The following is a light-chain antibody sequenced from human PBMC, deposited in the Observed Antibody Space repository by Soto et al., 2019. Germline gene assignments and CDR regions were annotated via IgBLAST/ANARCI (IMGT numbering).Light chain of an antibody. CDR1: QSISSW. CDR3: QQYNSYSGT. J-gene: IGKJ1*01. V-gene: IGKV1-5*01. CDR2: DAA. Sequence: IQMTQSPSTLSASVGERVTITCRASQSISSWLAWYQQKPGKAPKLLIYDAASLESGVPSRFSGSGSGTEFTLSISRLQPDDFATYYCQQYNSYSGTFGQGTKVDIK.